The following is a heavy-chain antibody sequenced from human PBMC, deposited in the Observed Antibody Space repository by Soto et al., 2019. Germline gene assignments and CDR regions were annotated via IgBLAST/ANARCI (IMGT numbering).Heavy chain of an antibody. D-gene: IGHD6-19*01. J-gene: IGHJ5*02. CDR1: RGSISSTTFY. CDR3: ASLLGWSNYNYFGP. V-gene: IGHV4-39*01. CDR2: ISYRGST. Sequence: PSVTLPLTCIVSRGSISSTTFYWGWIRQPPRQGLELIGSISYRGSTSYNPSLKSRVTISVDTSKNQFSLRLTSVTAADTAVYYRASLLGWSNYNYFGPWGQGILVPSS.